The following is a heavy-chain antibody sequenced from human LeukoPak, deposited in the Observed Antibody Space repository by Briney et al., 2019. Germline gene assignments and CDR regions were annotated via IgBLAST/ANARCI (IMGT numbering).Heavy chain of an antibody. CDR2: ISAYNGNT. D-gene: IGHD3-22*01. Sequence: GGSVKVSCKASGYTFTSYGISWVRQAPGQGLEWMGWISAYNGNTNYAQKLQGRVTMTTDTSTSTAYMELRSLRSDDTAVYYCARGVRYYYDSSGNPFDYWGQGTLVTVSS. CDR1: GYTFTSYG. CDR3: ARGVRYYYDSSGNPFDY. J-gene: IGHJ4*02. V-gene: IGHV1-18*01.